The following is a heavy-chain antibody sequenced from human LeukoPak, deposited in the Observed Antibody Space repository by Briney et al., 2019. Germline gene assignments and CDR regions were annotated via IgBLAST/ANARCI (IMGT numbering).Heavy chain of an antibody. CDR2: IYSGVGT. D-gene: IGHD6-25*01. V-gene: IGHV3-66*01. Sequence: GGSLRLSCAASGLTVISNYMSWVRQAPGKGLEWVSVIYSGVGTHYADSVKGRFIISRDNSKNTLYLQMNSLRVEDTAVYYCARIAAAGPVDYWGQGTLVTVSS. CDR3: ARIAAAGPVDY. J-gene: IGHJ4*02. CDR1: GLTVISNY.